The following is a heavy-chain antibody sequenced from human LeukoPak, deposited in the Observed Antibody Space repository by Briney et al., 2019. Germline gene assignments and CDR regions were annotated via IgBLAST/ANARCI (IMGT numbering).Heavy chain of an antibody. D-gene: IGHD3-16*01. CDR2: IYYSGST. CDR1: GGSISSSSYY. V-gene: IGHV4-39*07. Sequence: PSQTLSLNCTVPGGSISSSSYYWGRIRHPPGKGLEWIGSIYYSGSTYYNPSLKSRVAISVDTSKNQFSLKLSSVTAADTAVYFCATNLQGVDYWGQGPLVTVSS. CDR3: ATNLQGVDY. J-gene: IGHJ4*02.